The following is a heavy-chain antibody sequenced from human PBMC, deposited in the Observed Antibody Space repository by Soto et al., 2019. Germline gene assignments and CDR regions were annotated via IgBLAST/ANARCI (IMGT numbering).Heavy chain of an antibody. CDR3: TVWGSGNDFGAA. CDR2: SKNKADSYTT. V-gene: IGHV3-72*01. CDR1: GFTFSDHY. Sequence: EVQLVESGGGLVQPGGSLRLSCAASGFTFSDHYMDWVRQAPGKGLEWVGRSKNKADSYTTEYAASVKGRFTISRDGSKTSLLLQMNSLKTEDTAVYYCTVWGSGNDFGAAWGQGILVTVSS. J-gene: IGHJ4*02. D-gene: IGHD3-10*01.